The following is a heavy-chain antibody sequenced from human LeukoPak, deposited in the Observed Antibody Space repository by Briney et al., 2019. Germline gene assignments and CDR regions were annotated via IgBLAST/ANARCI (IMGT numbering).Heavy chain of an antibody. Sequence: PGRSLRLSCAASGFTFSSYGMHWVRQAPGKGLEWVAVISYDGSNKYYADSAKGRFTISRDNSKNTLYLQMNSLRAEDTAVYYCAKSPAKYYYYGMDVWGQGTTVTVSS. CDR2: ISYDGSNK. J-gene: IGHJ6*02. CDR3: AKSPAKYYYYGMDV. CDR1: GFTFSSYG. V-gene: IGHV3-30*18.